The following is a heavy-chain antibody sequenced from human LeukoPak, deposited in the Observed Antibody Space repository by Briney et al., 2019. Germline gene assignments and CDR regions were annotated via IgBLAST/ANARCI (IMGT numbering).Heavy chain of an antibody. CDR3: GRRVQKLVATSWFAP. D-gene: IGHD5-12*01. CDR2: INPKNGDT. Sequence: RASVTVSCKASGYTFDDGYIHWVRQAPGLGLEWMGWINPKNGDTNYAQRFQGRVTITRDTSINTAYMELRRLRSDDSAVDYCGRRVQKLVATSWFAPGGQGTLATVP. J-gene: IGHJ5*02. V-gene: IGHV1-2*02. CDR1: GYTFDDGY.